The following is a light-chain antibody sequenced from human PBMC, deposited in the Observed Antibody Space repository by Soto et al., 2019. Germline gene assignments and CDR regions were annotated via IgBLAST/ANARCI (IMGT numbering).Light chain of an antibody. CDR1: SSDIGAYNY. CDR3: SSYTGSSLRV. J-gene: IGLJ3*02. V-gene: IGLV2-14*03. CDR2: DVN. Sequence: QSALTQPASVSGSPGQSITISCTGTSSDIGAYNYVSWYQQHPGKAPKLIIYDVNNRPSGVSTRFSGSKSGNTASLTISGLQAEDEADYYCSSYTGSSLRVFGGGTKLTVL.